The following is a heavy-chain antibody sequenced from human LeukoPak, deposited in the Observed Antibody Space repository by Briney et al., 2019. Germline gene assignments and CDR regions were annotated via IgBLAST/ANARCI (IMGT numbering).Heavy chain of an antibody. V-gene: IGHV3-33*01. CDR1: GFTFSSYG. D-gene: IGHD6-19*01. CDR3: ARSRSSGWVYFEY. CDR2: IWSDGSNK. J-gene: IGHJ4*02. Sequence: GGSLRLSCAASGFTFSSYGMHWVRKAPGKGLEWVAVIWSDGSNKYYADSVKGRFTITRDNSKNTLYLQMDSLRAEDTAVYYCARSRSSGWVYFEYWGQGTLVTVSS.